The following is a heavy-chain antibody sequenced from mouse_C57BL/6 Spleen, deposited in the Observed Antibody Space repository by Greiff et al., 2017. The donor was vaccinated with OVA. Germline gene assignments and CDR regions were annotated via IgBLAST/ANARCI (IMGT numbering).Heavy chain of an antibody. D-gene: IGHD1-1*01. Sequence: VQLQQSGGGLVKPGGSLKLSCAASGFTFSDYGMHWVRQAPEKGLEWVAYISSGSSSIHYADTVKGRFTISRDNAKNTLFLQMTSLRSEDTAMYYCARSVYGSSYDYAMDYWGQGTSVTVSS. CDR3: ARSVYGSSYDYAMDY. V-gene: IGHV5-17*01. CDR2: ISSGSSSI. CDR1: GFTFSDYG. J-gene: IGHJ4*01.